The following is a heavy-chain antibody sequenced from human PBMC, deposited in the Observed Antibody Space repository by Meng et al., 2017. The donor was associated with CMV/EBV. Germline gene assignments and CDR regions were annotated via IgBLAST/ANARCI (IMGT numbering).Heavy chain of an antibody. CDR2: ISYDGSKK. Sequence: GESLKISCAASGFTFSSYDMHWVRQAPGKGLEWVAVISYDGSKKYYADSVKGRLTISRDNAKNTLYLQMNSLRAEDTAVYYCAREYGSGRYNGGLYYYGMDVWGQGTKVTVSS. V-gene: IGHV3-30-3*01. CDR3: AREYGSGRYNGGLYYYGMDV. J-gene: IGHJ6*02. D-gene: IGHD3-10*01. CDR1: GFTFSSYD.